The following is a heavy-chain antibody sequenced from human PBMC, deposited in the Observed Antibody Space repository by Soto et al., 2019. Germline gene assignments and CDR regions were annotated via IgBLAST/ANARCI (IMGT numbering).Heavy chain of an antibody. D-gene: IGHD3-22*01. Sequence: EVQLVESGGGLVQPGGSLRLSCAASGFTFSSYNMNWVRQAPGKGLEWVSYISSSSTIYYADSVKGRFTISRDNAKNSLYLQMNSLRAEARAVYYCARGGDSSGGYNWFAPWGQGPLVTVSS. CDR1: GFTFSSYN. V-gene: IGHV3-48*01. J-gene: IGHJ5*02. CDR3: ARGGDSSGGYNWFAP. CDR2: ISSSSTI.